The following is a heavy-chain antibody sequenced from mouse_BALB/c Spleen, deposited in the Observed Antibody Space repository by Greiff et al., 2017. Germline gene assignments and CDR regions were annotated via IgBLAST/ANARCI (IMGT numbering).Heavy chain of an antibody. CDR2: ISSGSSTI. CDR3: ARFHYYGSSYFDY. Sequence: EVQRVESGGGLVQPGGSRKLSCAASGFTFSSFGMHWVRQAPEKGLEWVAYISSGSSTIYYADTVKGRFTISRDNPKNTLFLQMTSLRSEDTAMYYCARFHYYGSSYFDYWGQGTTLTVSS. J-gene: IGHJ2*01. CDR1: GFTFSSFG. D-gene: IGHD1-1*01. V-gene: IGHV5-17*02.